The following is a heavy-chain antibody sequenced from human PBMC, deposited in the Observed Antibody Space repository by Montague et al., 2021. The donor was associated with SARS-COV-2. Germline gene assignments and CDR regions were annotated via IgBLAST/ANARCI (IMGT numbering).Heavy chain of an antibody. CDR1: GFTISSYA. CDR3: ARDNYDYVWGSYRYIY. V-gene: IGHV3-30*04. CDR2: ISYDGSNK. J-gene: IGHJ4*02. Sequence: SLRLSCAASGFTISSYAMHWVRQAPGKGLEWVAVISYDGSNKYYADSVKGRFTISRDNSKNTLYLQMNSLRAEDTAVYYCARDNYDYVWGSYRYIYWGQGTLVTVSS. D-gene: IGHD3-16*02.